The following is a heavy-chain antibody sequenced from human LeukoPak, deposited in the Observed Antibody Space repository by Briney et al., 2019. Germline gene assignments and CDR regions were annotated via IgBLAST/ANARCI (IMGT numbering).Heavy chain of an antibody. CDR2: ITYSGST. CDR3: ARAREGATPLRAFDF. V-gene: IGHV4-39*07. J-gene: IGHJ3*01. D-gene: IGHD1-26*01. CDR1: GGSISSSSYY. Sequence: SETLSLTCTVSGGSISSSSYYWGWIGQPPGKGLEWIGSITYSGSTYYNPSLKSRVTISVDTSKNQFSLKLTSVTAADTAVYYCARAREGATPLRAFDFWGQGTMVTVSS.